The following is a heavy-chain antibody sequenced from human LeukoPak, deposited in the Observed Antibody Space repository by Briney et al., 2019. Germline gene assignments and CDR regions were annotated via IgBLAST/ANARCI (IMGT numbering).Heavy chain of an antibody. CDR3: ARALVAGVTLNALDI. CDR1: GFSFSSYW. CDR2: IQYDGSTT. Sequence: GGSLRLSCAASGFSFSSYWMHWVRQAPGEGLVWIARIQYDGSTTNYVDSVKGRFTISRVNAKKTLYVQMNSLRAEDTAVYYCARALVAGVTLNALDIWGRGTMVTVSS. D-gene: IGHD2-15*01. J-gene: IGHJ3*02. V-gene: IGHV3-74*01.